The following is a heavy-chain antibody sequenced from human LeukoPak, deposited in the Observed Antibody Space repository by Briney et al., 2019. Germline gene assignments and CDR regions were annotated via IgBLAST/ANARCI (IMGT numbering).Heavy chain of an antibody. CDR1: GYSFTSYW. CDR3: ARALMVRGVIYGMDV. CDR2: IDPSDSYT. D-gene: IGHD3-10*01. V-gene: IGHV5-10-1*01. Sequence: GESLKTSCKGSGYSFTSYWISWVRQMPGKGLEWMGRIDPSDSYTNYSPSFQGHVTISADKSISTAYLQWSSLKASDTAMYYCARALMVRGVIYGMDVWGQGTTVTVSS. J-gene: IGHJ6*02.